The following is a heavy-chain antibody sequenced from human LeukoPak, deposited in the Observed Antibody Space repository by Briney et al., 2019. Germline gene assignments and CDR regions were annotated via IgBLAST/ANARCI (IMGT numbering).Heavy chain of an antibody. CDR1: GGSISSYY. Sequence: SETLSLTCTASGGSISSYYWSWIRQPPGKGLEWIGYIYYSGSTNYNPSLKSRVTISVDTSKNQFSLKLSSVTAADTAVYYCAREVRFLEWLPPIYYMDVWGKGTTVTVSS. V-gene: IGHV4-59*01. J-gene: IGHJ6*03. CDR3: AREVRFLEWLPPIYYMDV. CDR2: IYYSGST. D-gene: IGHD3-3*01.